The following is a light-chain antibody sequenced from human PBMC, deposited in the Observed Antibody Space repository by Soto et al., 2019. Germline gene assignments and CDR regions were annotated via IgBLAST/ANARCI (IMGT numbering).Light chain of an antibody. CDR2: KAF. V-gene: IGKV1-5*03. CDR3: QQYNSYST. CDR1: QSISSC. Sequence: DIQMTQSPSTLSASVGDRVTMTCRVSQSISSCLAWYQQKSGKAPKRLIYKAFSLESRVPSRFSGSGCGTEYTLTISRLQPDDFATYYRQQYNSYSTFGQGTKVEIK. J-gene: IGKJ1*01.